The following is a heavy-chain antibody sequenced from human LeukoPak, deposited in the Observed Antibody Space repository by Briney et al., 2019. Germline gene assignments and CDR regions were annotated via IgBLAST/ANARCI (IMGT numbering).Heavy chain of an antibody. CDR1: GGSISNYY. D-gene: IGHD6-19*01. Sequence: ASETLSLTCTVSGGSISNYYWTWIRQPAGEGLEWIARIYTSGGTNYNPSPKSRVTMSVDTSTNQFSLKLSSVTAADTAMYYCARAAEYSSGWYLFDFWGQGILVTVSA. V-gene: IGHV4-4*07. J-gene: IGHJ4*02. CDR3: ARAAEYSSGWYLFDF. CDR2: IYTSGGT.